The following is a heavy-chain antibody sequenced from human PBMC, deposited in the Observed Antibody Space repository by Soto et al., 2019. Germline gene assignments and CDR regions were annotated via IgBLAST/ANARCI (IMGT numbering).Heavy chain of an antibody. D-gene: IGHD1-7*01. CDR2: ITYDGSNK. Sequence: GGSLRLSCQASGFNFDNYGMHWVRQAPGKGLEWVAVITYDGSNKYYADSVKGRFTISRDNSKNTLSLHLNTLTPEDTAVYHCAKDRVGGTFYTPLGFWGQGTLVTVSS. J-gene: IGHJ4*02. CDR1: GFNFDNYG. CDR3: AKDRVGGTFYTPLGF. V-gene: IGHV3-30*18.